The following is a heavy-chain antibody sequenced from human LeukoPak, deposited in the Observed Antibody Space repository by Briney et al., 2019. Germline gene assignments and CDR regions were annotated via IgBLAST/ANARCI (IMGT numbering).Heavy chain of an antibody. V-gene: IGHV3-9*01. D-gene: IGHD5-12*01. CDR1: GFTFDDYA. J-gene: IGHJ5*02. CDR2: ISWNSGSI. CDR3: ARRGIVATIGGNWFDP. Sequence: QSGRSLRLSCAASGFTFDDYAMHWVRQAPGEGLEWVSGISWNSGSIGYADSVKGRFTISRDNAKNSLYLQMNSLRAEDTALYYCARRGIVATIGGNWFDPWGQGTLVTVSS.